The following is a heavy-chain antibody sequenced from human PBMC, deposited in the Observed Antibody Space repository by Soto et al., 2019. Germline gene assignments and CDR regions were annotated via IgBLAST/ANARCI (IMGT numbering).Heavy chain of an antibody. V-gene: IGHV3-23*01. J-gene: IGHJ4*02. CDR2: ISGSGDST. Sequence: EVQLLESGGGLVQPGESLRLSCAASGFTFSSYAMRWVRQAPGKGLEWVSAISGSGDSTYYADSVKGRFTTSRDNSKNTLYLQMNSRRAEDTAVDYCAIRGSGSYYDYWGQGTLVTVSS. D-gene: IGHD1-26*01. CDR1: GFTFSSYA. CDR3: AIRGSGSYYDY.